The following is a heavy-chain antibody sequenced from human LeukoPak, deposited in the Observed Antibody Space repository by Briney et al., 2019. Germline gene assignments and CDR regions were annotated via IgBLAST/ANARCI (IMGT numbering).Heavy chain of an antibody. D-gene: IGHD3-22*01. Sequence: SVKVSCKASGGTFSCYAISWVRQAPGQGLEWMGGIIPIFGTANYAQKFQGRVTITTDESTSTAYMELSSLRSEDTAVYYCAREFQNRGYYDSSGPAYWGQGTLVTVSS. CDR3: AREFQNRGYYDSSGPAY. V-gene: IGHV1-69*05. J-gene: IGHJ4*02. CDR1: GGTFSCYA. CDR2: IIPIFGTA.